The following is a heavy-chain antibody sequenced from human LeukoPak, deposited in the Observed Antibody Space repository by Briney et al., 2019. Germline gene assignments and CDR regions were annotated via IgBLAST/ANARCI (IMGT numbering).Heavy chain of an antibody. V-gene: IGHV3-30-3*01. Sequence: GRSLRLSCADSGFTFSSYAMHRVRQAPGKGLEWVAVISYDGSNKYYADSVKGRFTISRDNSKNTLYLQMNSLRAEDTAVYYCAREFTRLEYWGQGTLVTVSS. CDR3: AREFTRLEY. J-gene: IGHJ4*02. CDR2: ISYDGSNK. CDR1: GFTFSSYA.